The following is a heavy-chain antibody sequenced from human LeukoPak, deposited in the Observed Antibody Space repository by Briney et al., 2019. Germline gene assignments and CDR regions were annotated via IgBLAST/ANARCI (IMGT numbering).Heavy chain of an antibody. CDR3: AKARTSTSYSFDY. Sequence: GGSLRLSCGASGFTFSSYAMSWVRQAPGKGLEWVSGVSGSGDISYYADSVKGRFTISRDNSKNTVHLQMNSLRAEDTAVYYCAKARTSTSYSFDYWGQGTLVTVSS. V-gene: IGHV3-23*01. CDR1: GFTFSSYA. J-gene: IGHJ4*02. CDR2: VSGSGDIS. D-gene: IGHD2-2*01.